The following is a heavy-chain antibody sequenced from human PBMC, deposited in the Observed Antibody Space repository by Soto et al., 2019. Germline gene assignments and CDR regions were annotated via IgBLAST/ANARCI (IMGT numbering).Heavy chain of an antibody. D-gene: IGHD2-8*01. CDR2: IIPIFGTA. Sequence: QVQLVQSGAEVKKPGSSVKVSCKASGGTFSSYAISWVRQAPGQGLEWMGGIIPIFGTANYAQTFQVRVTSTADECTSAAYMELSSLSSEDTAVYYCASVSAHYYYCMDVCGRGTTVTVAS. CDR1: GGTFSSYA. J-gene: IGHJ6*02. V-gene: IGHV1-69*01. CDR3: ASVSAHYYYCMDV.